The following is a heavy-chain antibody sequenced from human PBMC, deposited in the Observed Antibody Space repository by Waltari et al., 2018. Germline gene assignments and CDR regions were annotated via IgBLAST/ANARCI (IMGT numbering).Heavy chain of an antibody. V-gene: IGHV3-9*01. D-gene: IGHD1-26*01. CDR2: ISWNSGSI. Sequence: EVQLVESGGGLVQPGRSLRLSCAASGFTFDDYAMHWVRQAPGKGLEWVSGISWNSGSIGYADSVKGRFTISRDNAKNSLYLQMNSLRAEDTALYYCAKDSAWELSSSGDYWGQGTLVTVSS. CDR1: GFTFDDYA. CDR3: AKDSAWELSSSGDY. J-gene: IGHJ4*02.